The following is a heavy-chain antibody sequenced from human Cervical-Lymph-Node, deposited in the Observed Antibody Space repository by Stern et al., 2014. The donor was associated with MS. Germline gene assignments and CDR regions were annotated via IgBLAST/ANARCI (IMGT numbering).Heavy chain of an antibody. V-gene: IGHV1-69*14. J-gene: IGHJ3*01. CDR2: IIPISDTP. Sequence: QDQLVQSGAEVKQPGSSVNVSCKASGGTFPSFSINWVRQVPGKRLEWMGGIIPISDTPTLEQKFQGRVTITADSSTSTVYMALNSLRSDDTAVYYCVLPSKVTTAAFDVWGRGTMVTVSS. CDR1: GGTFPSFS. D-gene: IGHD4-17*01. CDR3: VLPSKVTTAAFDV.